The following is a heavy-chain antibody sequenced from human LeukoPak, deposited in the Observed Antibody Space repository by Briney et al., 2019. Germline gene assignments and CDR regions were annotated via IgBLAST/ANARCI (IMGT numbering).Heavy chain of an antibody. Sequence: GGSLRLSCAASGFTFSSYAMHWVRQAPGKGLEWVAVISYDGSNKYYADSVKGRFTISRDNSKNTLYLQMNSLRAEDTAVYCCAKEQARSHGMDVWGQGTTVTVSS. CDR1: GFTFSSYA. CDR2: ISYDGSNK. CDR3: AKEQARSHGMDV. J-gene: IGHJ6*02. V-gene: IGHV3-30*04.